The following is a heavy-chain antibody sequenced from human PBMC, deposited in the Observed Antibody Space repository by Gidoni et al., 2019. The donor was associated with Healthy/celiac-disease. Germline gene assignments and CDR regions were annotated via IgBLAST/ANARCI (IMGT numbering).Heavy chain of an antibody. D-gene: IGHD6-13*01. CDR1: GFSLSTSGVG. Sequence: ITLTASGPTLVKPTQTLTLTCTFSGFSLSTSGVGVGWIRQPPGKALEWLALIYWNDDKRYSPSLKSRLTITKDTSKNQVVLTMTNMDPVDTATYYCAHRLAAAGDYYFDYWGQGTLVTVSS. CDR2: IYWNDDK. CDR3: AHRLAAAGDYYFDY. J-gene: IGHJ4*02. V-gene: IGHV2-5*01.